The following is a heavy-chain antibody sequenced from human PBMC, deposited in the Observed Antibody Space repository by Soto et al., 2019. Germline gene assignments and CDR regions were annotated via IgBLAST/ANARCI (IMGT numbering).Heavy chain of an antibody. CDR2: ISYDGSNK. Sequence: GGSLRLSCAASGFTFSSYAMHWVRQAPGKGLEWVAVISYDGSNKYYADSVKGRFTISRDNSKNTLYLQMNSLRAEDTAVYYCARDRPPPIVGATLDYWGQGTLVTVSS. CDR3: ARDRPPPIVGATLDY. D-gene: IGHD1-26*01. CDR1: GFTFSSYA. V-gene: IGHV3-30-3*01. J-gene: IGHJ4*02.